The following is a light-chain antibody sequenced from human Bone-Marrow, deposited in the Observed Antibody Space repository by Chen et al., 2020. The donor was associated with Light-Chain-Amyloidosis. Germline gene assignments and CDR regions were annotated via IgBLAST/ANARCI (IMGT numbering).Light chain of an antibody. CDR3: QSADSSGTYEVI. CDR1: DLPTKY. CDR2: RDT. J-gene: IGLJ2*01. V-gene: IGLV3-25*03. Sequence: SYELTQPPSVSVPPGQPAGITCSGDDLPTKYAYWYQQKPGQAPVLVIHRDTERPSGISERFSGSSSGTTATLTISGVQAEDEADYHCQSADSSGTYEVIFGGGTKLTVL.